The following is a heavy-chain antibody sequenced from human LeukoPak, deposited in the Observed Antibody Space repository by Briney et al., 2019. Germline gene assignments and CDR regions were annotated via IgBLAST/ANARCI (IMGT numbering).Heavy chain of an antibody. CDR1: GFTFSSYD. CDR2: ISYDGSNK. Sequence: GGSLRLSCAASGFTFSSYDMHWVRQAPGKGLEWVAIISYDGSNKYYADSVKGRFTISRDNSKNTLYLQMNSLRAEDTAVYYCARDPPYSSGWYLQYYYYYGMDVWGQGTTVTVSS. D-gene: IGHD6-19*01. J-gene: IGHJ6*02. V-gene: IGHV3-30-3*01. CDR3: ARDPPYSSGWYLQYYYYYGMDV.